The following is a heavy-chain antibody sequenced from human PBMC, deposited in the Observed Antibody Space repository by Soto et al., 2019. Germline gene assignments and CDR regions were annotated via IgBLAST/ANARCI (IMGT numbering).Heavy chain of an antibody. Sequence: QLVQSGAEVKKPGSSVKISCKTSGGSFTNLAISWVRQAPGQGLEWMGGIIPFFDTTNYAQKFQGRVTMTADESTNAVLLELRSLTSEDTAVYYCAREGGGGYRSGHNYFDPWGQGTLVTVSS. CDR1: GGSFTNLA. D-gene: IGHD3-10*01. V-gene: IGHV1-69*01. CDR2: IIPFFDTT. J-gene: IGHJ5*02. CDR3: AREGGGGYRSGHNYFDP.